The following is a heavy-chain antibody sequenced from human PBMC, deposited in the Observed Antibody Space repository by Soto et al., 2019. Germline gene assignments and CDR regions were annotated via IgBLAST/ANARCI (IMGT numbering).Heavy chain of an antibody. D-gene: IGHD6-13*01. CDR2: ISGSGGST. J-gene: IGHJ6*02. CDR1: GFTFSSYA. Sequence: EVQLLESGGGLVQPGGSLRVSCAASGFTFSSYAMSWVRQAPGKGLEWVSAISGSGGSTYYADSVKGRFTISRDNSKNPLYLQMSSLRAEDTAVYYCARDMYSSSWYFYYYSMDVWGQGTTVTVSS. V-gene: IGHV3-23*01. CDR3: ARDMYSSSWYFYYYSMDV.